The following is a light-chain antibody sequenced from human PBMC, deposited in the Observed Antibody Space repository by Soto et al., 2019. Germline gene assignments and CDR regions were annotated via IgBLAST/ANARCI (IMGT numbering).Light chain of an antibody. CDR2: LAS. CDR1: QAVNTR. CDR3: HQRQSWPRT. Sequence: EIVLTQSPATLSSFPRDRVTLSCRASQAVNTRLAWYQHKPGQAPRLLIYLASNRAAGVPARFSGSGSGTDFTLTTSDVDPEDFAVYYCHQRQSWPRTFGQGTTVDIK. V-gene: IGKV3-11*01. J-gene: IGKJ1*01.